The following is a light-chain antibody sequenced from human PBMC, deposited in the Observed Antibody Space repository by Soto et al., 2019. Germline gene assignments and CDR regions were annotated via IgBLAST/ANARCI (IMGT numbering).Light chain of an antibody. Sequence: QPVLTQPRSVSGSPGQSVTMSCTGTSSDVGRFNYVSWYQQHPGTAPKLMIFDVSERPSGVPDRFSGSKSGNTASLTISGLQAEDEADYYCCSYAGSYTYVFGPGTKVTVL. V-gene: IGLV2-11*01. CDR2: DVS. CDR3: CSYAGSYTYV. J-gene: IGLJ1*01. CDR1: SSDVGRFNY.